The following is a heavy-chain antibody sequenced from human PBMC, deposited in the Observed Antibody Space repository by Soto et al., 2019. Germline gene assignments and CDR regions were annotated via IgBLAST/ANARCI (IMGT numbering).Heavy chain of an antibody. D-gene: IGHD6-13*01. Sequence: QVQLQESGPGLVKPSETLSLTCTVSGGSISSYYWSWIRRPPGKGLEWFGYIYYSGSTNYNPSLKSRVTISVDTSKNQFSLKLSSVTAADTAVYYCARRYSSSFDYWGQGTLVTVSS. J-gene: IGHJ4*02. CDR1: GGSISSYY. V-gene: IGHV4-59*08. CDR2: IYYSGST. CDR3: ARRYSSSFDY.